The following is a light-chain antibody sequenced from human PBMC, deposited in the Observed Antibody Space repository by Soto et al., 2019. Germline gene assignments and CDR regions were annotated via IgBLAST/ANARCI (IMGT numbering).Light chain of an antibody. CDR1: QRISRW. CDR2: QAS. CDR3: QQYTSSPYT. J-gene: IGKJ2*01. V-gene: IGKV1-5*03. Sequence: DIQMTQSPSTLSASVGDRVSITCRASQRISRWLAWYRQKPGKAPELLIYQASTLQCGVPSRFSGSGSGTDFTLTINSLQPDDSAIYFSQQYTSSPYTFGQGTKLEIK.